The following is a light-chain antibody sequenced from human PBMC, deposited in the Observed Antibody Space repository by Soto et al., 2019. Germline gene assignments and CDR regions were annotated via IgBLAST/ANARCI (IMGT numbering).Light chain of an antibody. CDR3: QQYGSSPRT. CDR2: GAS. V-gene: IGKV3-20*01. Sequence: EIVLTQSPGNLSLSPGERATLSCRASQSVSSSYLAWYQQKPGQAPRLLIYGASSRATGIPDRFSGSGSGRDGTITISRLEPEDFEVYYCQQYGSSPRTFGQGTKVEIK. CDR1: QSVSSSY. J-gene: IGKJ1*01.